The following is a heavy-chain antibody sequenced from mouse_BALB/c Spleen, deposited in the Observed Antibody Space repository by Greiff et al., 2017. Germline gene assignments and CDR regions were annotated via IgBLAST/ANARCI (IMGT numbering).Heavy chain of an antibody. V-gene: IGHV1-4*02. D-gene: IGHD1-1*01. Sequence: VQLQQSAAELARPGASVKMSCKASGYTFTSYTMHWVKQRPGQGLEWIGYINPSSGYTEYNQKFKDKTTLTADKSSSTAYMQLSSLTSEDSAVYYCAFYYYGSSYEAYWGQGTLVTVSA. CDR2: INPSSGYT. CDR1: GYTFTSYT. CDR3: AFYYYGSSYEAY. J-gene: IGHJ3*01.